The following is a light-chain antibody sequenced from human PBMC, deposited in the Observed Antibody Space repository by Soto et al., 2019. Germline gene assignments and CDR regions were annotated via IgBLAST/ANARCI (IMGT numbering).Light chain of an antibody. V-gene: IGLV1-51*01. Sequence: QSVLTQPPSVSAAPGQKVTISCSGSNSNIGNNYVSWYQQLPGTAPKLLIYDNNKRPSGIPDRFSGSKSGTSATLGITGLQTGDEADYYCGTWDSSLTVFYVFGTGTKVPVL. CDR1: NSNIGNNY. CDR3: GTWDSSLTVFYV. CDR2: DNN. J-gene: IGLJ1*01.